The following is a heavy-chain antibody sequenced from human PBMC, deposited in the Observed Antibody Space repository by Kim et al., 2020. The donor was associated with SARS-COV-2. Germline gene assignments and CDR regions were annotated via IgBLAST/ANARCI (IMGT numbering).Heavy chain of an antibody. CDR3: ARCSNGYKHIDV. Sequence: GGSLRLSCAASGFTFSAFWMSWVRQAPGKGLEWVANIKQDGSEKSYVDSVKGRFTFSRDNAKNTLYLQMNSLRAEDTAVYYCARCSNGYKHIDVWGQGTLVTVSS. V-gene: IGHV3-7*01. D-gene: IGHD2-8*01. CDR1: GFTFSAFW. J-gene: IGHJ4*02. CDR2: IKQDGSEK.